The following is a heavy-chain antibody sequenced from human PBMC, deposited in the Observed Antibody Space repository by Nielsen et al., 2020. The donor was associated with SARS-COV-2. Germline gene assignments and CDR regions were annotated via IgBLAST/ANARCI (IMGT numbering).Heavy chain of an antibody. V-gene: IGHV1-18*01. CDR3: ARDAPNPRLIKTNYYYYGMDV. CDR2: ISAYNGNT. CDR1: GYTFTSYG. D-gene: IGHD3-10*01. Sequence: ASVKVSCKASGYTFTSYGIGWVRQAPGQGLEWMGWISAYNGNTNYAQKLQGRVTMTTDTSTSTAYMELRSLRSDDTAVYYCARDAPNPRLIKTNYYYYGMDVWGQGTTVTVSS. J-gene: IGHJ6*02.